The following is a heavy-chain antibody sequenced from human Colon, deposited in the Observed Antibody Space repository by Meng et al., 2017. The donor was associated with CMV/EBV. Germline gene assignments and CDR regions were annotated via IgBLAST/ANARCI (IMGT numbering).Heavy chain of an antibody. J-gene: IGHJ4*02. CDR2: IHQSGIT. V-gene: IGHV4-34*01. Sequence: VQLQPWGAGLLKPSVTLSLTCVVSGGSFSNYCWSWIRQHPGKGLEWIGDIHQSGITNHNPSLKSRVTISIDTSKNQFSLKLSSVTAADTALYYCAGGTYQAWEVLYFWGQGTLVTVSS. D-gene: IGHD3-10*01. CDR1: GGSFSNYC. CDR3: AGGTYQAWEVLYF.